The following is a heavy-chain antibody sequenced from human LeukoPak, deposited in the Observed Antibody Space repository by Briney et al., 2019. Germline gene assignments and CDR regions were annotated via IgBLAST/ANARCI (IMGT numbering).Heavy chain of an antibody. D-gene: IGHD3-22*01. CDR3: TRVNYYDSGSLYYGYFDY. CDR2: IRSQAYGAAT. Sequence: GGSLRVSCSASGFNFDAYAMSWVRQAPGKGPEWVGFIRSQAYGAATSYAPFVQDRFTISRDDSRRIVHLQLDSLRTDDTAVYFCTRVNYYDSGSLYYGYFDYWGQGVLVTVSS. J-gene: IGHJ4*02. V-gene: IGHV3-49*04. CDR1: GFNFDAYA.